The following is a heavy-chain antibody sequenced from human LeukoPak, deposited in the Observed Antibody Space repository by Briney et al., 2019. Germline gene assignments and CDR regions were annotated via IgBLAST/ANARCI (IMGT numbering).Heavy chain of an antibody. Sequence: SETLSLTCAVYGGSFSGYYWSWIRQPPGKGLEWIGYIYYSGSTNYNPSLKSRVTISVDTSKNQFSLKLSSVTAADTAVYYCARGWGHCSSTSCYVDWFDPWGQGTLVTVSS. V-gene: IGHV4-59*01. CDR3: ARGWGHCSSTSCYVDWFDP. CDR2: IYYSGST. CDR1: GGSFSGYY. J-gene: IGHJ5*02. D-gene: IGHD2-2*01.